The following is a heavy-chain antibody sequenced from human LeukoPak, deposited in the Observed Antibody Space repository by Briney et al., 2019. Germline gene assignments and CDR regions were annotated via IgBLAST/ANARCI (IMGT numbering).Heavy chain of an antibody. Sequence: SETLSLTCSVSGDSISGYYWNWIRQSPEEGLEWIAYIRSSGSINYNPSLRSRATISLDTSKNQFSLRLTSVTAADTAVYYCARMATIRGDGYHFDFWGQGTLVTVSS. CDR3: ARMATIRGDGYHFDF. V-gene: IGHV4-59*01. CDR1: GDSISGYY. D-gene: IGHD5-24*01. J-gene: IGHJ4*02. CDR2: IRSSGSI.